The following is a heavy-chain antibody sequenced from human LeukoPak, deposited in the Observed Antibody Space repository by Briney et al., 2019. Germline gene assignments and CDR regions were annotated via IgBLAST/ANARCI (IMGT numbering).Heavy chain of an antibody. CDR2: INHSGST. CDR1: GGSFTNYY. Sequence: PSETLSLTCAVYGGSFTNYYWTWIRQPPGEGLEWLGEINHSGSTKYNPSLESRVTISVDTSKNQFSLKLSSVTAADTAVYYCARKSYDSNDYSFDYWGQGTLVTVSS. V-gene: IGHV4-34*01. J-gene: IGHJ4*02. CDR3: ARKSYDSNDYSFDY. D-gene: IGHD3-22*01.